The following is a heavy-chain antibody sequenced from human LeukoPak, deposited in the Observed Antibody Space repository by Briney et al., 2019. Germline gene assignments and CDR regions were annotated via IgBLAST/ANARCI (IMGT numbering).Heavy chain of an antibody. CDR1: GGTFSSYA. V-gene: IGHV1-69*13. J-gene: IGHJ6*03. D-gene: IGHD5-12*01. CDR3: ARDRIIMAKSYYYYYYMDV. CDR2: IITIFGTA. Sequence: SVKVSCKASGGTFSSYAISWVRQAPGQGLEWMGGIITIFGTANYAQKFQGRVTITADESTSTAYMELSSLRSEDTAVYYCARDRIIMAKSYYYYYYMDVWGKGTTVTVSS.